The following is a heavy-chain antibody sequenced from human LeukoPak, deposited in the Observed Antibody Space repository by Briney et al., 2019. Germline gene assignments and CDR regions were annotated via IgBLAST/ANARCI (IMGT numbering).Heavy chain of an antibody. D-gene: IGHD4-17*01. V-gene: IGHV1-69*05. Sequence: SVKVSCKASGYTFTGYYMHWVRQAPGQGLEWMGRIIPIFGTANYAQKFQGRVTITTDESTSTAYMELSSLRSEDTAVYYCATTVLDAFDIWGQGTMVTVSS. CDR1: GYTFTGYY. J-gene: IGHJ3*02. CDR3: ATTVLDAFDI. CDR2: IIPIFGTA.